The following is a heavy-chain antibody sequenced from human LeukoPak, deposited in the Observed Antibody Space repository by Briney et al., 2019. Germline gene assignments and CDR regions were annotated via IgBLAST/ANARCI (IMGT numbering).Heavy chain of an antibody. J-gene: IGHJ4*02. V-gene: IGHV4-61*02. CDR3: ARDLRTSYFDY. CDR1: GGSISSGSYY. CDR2: IYTSGST. Sequence: SETLSLTCTVSGGSISSGSYYWSWIRQPAGKGLEWIGRIYTSGSTNYNPSLKSRVTISVDTSKNQFSLKLSSVTAADTAVYYCARDLRTSYFDYWGQGTLVTVSS. D-gene: IGHD1-14*01.